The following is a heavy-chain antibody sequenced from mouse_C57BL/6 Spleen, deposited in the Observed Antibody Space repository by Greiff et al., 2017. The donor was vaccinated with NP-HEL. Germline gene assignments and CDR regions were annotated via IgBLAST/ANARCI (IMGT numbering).Heavy chain of an antibody. Sequence: DVMLVESGGGLVQPGGSLKLSCAASGFTFSDYYMYWVRQTPEKRLEWVAYISNGGGSTYYPDTVKGRFTISRDNAKNTLYLQMSRLKSEDTAMYYCARQSYDYAMDYWGQGTSVTVSS. CDR1: GFTFSDYY. CDR2: ISNGGGST. J-gene: IGHJ4*01. D-gene: IGHD2-3*01. V-gene: IGHV5-12*01. CDR3: ARQSYDYAMDY.